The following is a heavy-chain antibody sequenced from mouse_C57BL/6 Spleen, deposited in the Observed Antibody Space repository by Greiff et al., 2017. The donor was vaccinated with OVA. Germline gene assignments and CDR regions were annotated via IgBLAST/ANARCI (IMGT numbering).Heavy chain of an antibody. CDR1: GYTFTSYW. CDR2: INPNSGST. J-gene: IGHJ2*01. Sequence: VQLQQPGAELVKPGASVKLSCKASGYTFTSYWMHWVKQRPGQGLEWIGMINPNSGSTNYNEKFKSKATLTVDTSSSTAYLHLSIPTSEDSAVYYCASNCYVGYWGQGTTLTVSS. V-gene: IGHV1-64*01. D-gene: IGHD2-12*01. CDR3: ASNCYVGY.